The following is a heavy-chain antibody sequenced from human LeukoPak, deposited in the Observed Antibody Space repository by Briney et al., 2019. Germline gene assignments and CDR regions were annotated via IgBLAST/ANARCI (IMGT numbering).Heavy chain of an antibody. D-gene: IGHD4-17*01. CDR1: GFISTSYS. J-gene: IGHJ4*02. CDR2: ISSSSSTI. Sequence: GGSLRLSCAASGFISTSYSMNWVRQAPGKGLEWVSYISSSSSTIYYADSVKGRFTISRDNAKNSLYLQMNSLRAEDTAVYYCARQRAGFTVTTSDYWGQGTLVTVSS. CDR3: ARQRAGFTVTTSDY. V-gene: IGHV3-48*01.